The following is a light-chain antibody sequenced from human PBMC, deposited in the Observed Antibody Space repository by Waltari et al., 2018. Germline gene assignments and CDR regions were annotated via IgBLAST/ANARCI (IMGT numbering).Light chain of an antibody. Sequence: DIVMTQSPDSLAVSLGERATINSKSSQRLVYSSNNKNYLAWYQLKQGQPPKLLIYWASSRKSGVPDRFGGSGSGTDFTLTISSLQADDVAVYYCQQYYRSPPWTFGQGTKVEIK. J-gene: IGKJ1*01. CDR3: QQYYRSPPWT. CDR1: QRLVYSSNNKNY. V-gene: IGKV4-1*01. CDR2: WAS.